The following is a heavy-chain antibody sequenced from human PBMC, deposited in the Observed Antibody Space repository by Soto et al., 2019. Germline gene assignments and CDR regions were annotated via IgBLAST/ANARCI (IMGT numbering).Heavy chain of an antibody. D-gene: IGHD2-2*01. CDR1: GYTFTSYD. J-gene: IGHJ5*02. CDR2: MNPNSGNT. V-gene: IGHV1-8*01. CDR3: ARALGYCSSTSCYSYWFDP. Sequence: ASVKVSCKASGYTFTSYDINWVRQATGQGLEWMGWMNPNSGNTGYAQKFQGRVTMTRNTSISTAYMELSSLRSEDTAVYYCARALGYCSSTSCYSYWFDPWGQGTLVTVSS.